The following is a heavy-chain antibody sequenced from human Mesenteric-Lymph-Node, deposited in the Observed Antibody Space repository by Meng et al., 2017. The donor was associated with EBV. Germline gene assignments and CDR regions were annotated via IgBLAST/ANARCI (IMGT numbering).Heavy chain of an antibody. Sequence: EVQLLESGGGLVQPGCSLRLSCAASGVTFSSYAMSWVRQAPGKGLEWVSAISGSGGSTYYADSVKGRFTISRDNSKNTLYLQMNSLRAEDTAVYYCAKIEKVGATKAPFDSWGPGVMVTVSS. V-gene: IGHV3-23*01. CDR3: AKIEKVGATKAPFDS. CDR2: ISGSGGST. J-gene: IGHJ4*02. D-gene: IGHD1-26*01. CDR1: GVTFSSYA.